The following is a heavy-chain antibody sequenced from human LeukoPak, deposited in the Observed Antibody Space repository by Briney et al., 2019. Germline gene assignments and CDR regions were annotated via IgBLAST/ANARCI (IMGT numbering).Heavy chain of an antibody. CDR1: GYSITSGYY. J-gene: IGHJ4*02. V-gene: IGHV4-4*07. CDR3: ATGGNPLGNYFDY. CDR2: IYTSGST. Sequence: SETLSLTCIVSGYSITSGYYWSWIRQPAGKGLEWIGRIYTSGSTNYNPSLKSRVTMSVDTSKNQFSLKLSSVTAADTAVYYCATGGNPLGNYFDYWGQGTLVTVSS. D-gene: IGHD4-23*01.